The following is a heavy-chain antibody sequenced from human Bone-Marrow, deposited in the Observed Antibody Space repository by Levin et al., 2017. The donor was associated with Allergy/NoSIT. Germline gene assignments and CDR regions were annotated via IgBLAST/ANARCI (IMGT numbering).Heavy chain of an antibody. D-gene: IGHD5/OR15-5a*01. CDR3: ARVSTSDIYYFDN. V-gene: IGHV3-72*01. CDR2: IRKKVHSYTT. Sequence: GGSLRLSCAASGFSFSDHYMDWVRQAPGKGLEWVGHIRKKVHSYTTEYAVSVKGRFTVSRDDSKNLLYLQMNSLRTEDTALYYCARVSTSDIYYFDNWGQGTLVTVSS. J-gene: IGHJ4*02. CDR1: GFSFSDHY.